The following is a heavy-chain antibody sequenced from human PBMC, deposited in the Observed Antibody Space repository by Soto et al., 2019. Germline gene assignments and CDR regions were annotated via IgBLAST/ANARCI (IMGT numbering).Heavy chain of an antibody. Sequence: GESLKISCKGSGYSFTSYWIGWVRQMPGKGLEWMGIIYPGDSDTRYSPSFQGQVTISADKSISTAYLQWSSLKASDTAMYYCARHYASRRDTAMVTPYYYYVMDVWGQGTTVTVSS. J-gene: IGHJ6*02. D-gene: IGHD5-18*01. CDR2: IYPGDSDT. CDR1: GYSFTSYW. V-gene: IGHV5-51*01. CDR3: ARHYASRRDTAMVTPYYYYVMDV.